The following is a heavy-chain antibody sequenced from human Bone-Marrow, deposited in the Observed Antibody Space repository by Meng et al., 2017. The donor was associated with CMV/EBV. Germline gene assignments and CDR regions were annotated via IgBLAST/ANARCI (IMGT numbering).Heavy chain of an antibody. D-gene: IGHD1-26*01. J-gene: IGHJ4*02. V-gene: IGHV3-7*03. CDR2: IKQDGSEK. CDR1: GFTFSSYW. Sequence: GESLKISCAASGFTFSSYWMSWVRQAPGKGLEWVANIKQDGSEKYYVDSVKGRFTISRDNAKNSLYLQMNSLRAEDTALYYCARVVGRFDYWGQGTLVTVSS. CDR3: ARVVGRFDY.